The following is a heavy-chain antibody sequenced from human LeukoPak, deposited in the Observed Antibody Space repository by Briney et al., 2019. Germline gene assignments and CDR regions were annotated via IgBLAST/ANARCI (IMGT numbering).Heavy chain of an antibody. CDR3: AKDGRWLKVGYSYHGVDV. J-gene: IGHJ6*02. Sequence: GGSLRLSCAASGFTFDDYAMHWVRHVPGKGLEWVSFISGDGGTTYYADSVKGRFTISRDNSKNYLYLQMNSLGTEDSALYYCAKDGRWLKVGYSYHGVDVWGQGTTVTVSS. CDR2: ISGDGGTT. CDR1: GFTFDDYA. V-gene: IGHV3-43*02. D-gene: IGHD5-24*01.